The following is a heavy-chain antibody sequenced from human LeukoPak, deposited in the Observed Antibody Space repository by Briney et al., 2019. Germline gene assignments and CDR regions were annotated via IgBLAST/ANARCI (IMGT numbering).Heavy chain of an antibody. V-gene: IGHV3-11*01. CDR2: ISSSGSTI. Sequence: GGSLRLSCAASGLTFSDYYMSWIRQAPGKGLEWVSYISSSGSTIYYADSVKGRFTISRDNAKNSLYLQMNSLRAEDTAVYYCARDQRCSSTSCYRGSVGPWGQGTLVTVSS. D-gene: IGHD2-2*01. J-gene: IGHJ5*02. CDR3: ARDQRCSSTSCYRGSVGP. CDR1: GLTFSDYY.